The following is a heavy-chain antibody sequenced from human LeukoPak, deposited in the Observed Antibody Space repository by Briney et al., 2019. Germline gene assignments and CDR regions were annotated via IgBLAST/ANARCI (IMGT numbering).Heavy chain of an antibody. J-gene: IGHJ6*02. CDR2: IYYCGST. V-gene: IGHV4-59*08. Sequence: SETLSLTCTVSGGSISRYYWSWIRQPPGKGLEWIGYIYYCGSTNYNPSLKSRVTISVDTSKNQFSLKLSSVTAADTAVYYCARYKDQLARYYYYGMDVWGQGTTVTVSS. CDR3: ARYKDQLARYYYYGMDV. D-gene: IGHD2-2*01. CDR1: GGSISRYY.